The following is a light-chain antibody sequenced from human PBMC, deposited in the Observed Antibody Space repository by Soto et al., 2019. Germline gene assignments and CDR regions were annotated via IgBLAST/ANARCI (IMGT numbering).Light chain of an antibody. CDR1: SSNIGDNP. Sequence: QSVLTQAPSASGTPGQRVSISCSGSSSNIGDNPIQWYQQLPGSAPKLLIYSSDQRPSGVPDRFSGSKSGTSASLAISGLQSEDEADYYCAAWDDSLNGYVFGTGTKLTVL. CDR3: AAWDDSLNGYV. CDR2: SSD. J-gene: IGLJ1*01. V-gene: IGLV1-44*01.